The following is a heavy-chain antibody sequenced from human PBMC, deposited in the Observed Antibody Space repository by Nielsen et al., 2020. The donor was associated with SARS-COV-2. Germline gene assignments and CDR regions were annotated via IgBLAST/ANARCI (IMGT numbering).Heavy chain of an antibody. Sequence: SVKVSCKASGCTFTSYGIGWVRQAPGQGLEWMGWISAYNGNTNYAQKLQGRVTMTTDTSTSTGYMELRSLRSDDTAVYYCARVGADHPIDYWGQGTLVTVSS. CDR1: GCTFTSYG. V-gene: IGHV1-18*01. J-gene: IGHJ4*02. CDR2: ISAYNGNT. D-gene: IGHD1-26*01. CDR3: ARVGADHPIDY.